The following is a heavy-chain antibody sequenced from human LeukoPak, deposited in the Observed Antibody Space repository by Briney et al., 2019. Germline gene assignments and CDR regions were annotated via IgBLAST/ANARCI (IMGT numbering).Heavy chain of an antibody. CDR2: INHSGST. CDR1: GGSFSGYY. D-gene: IGHD3-10*01. Sequence: SETLSLTCAVYGGSFSGYYWSWIRQPPGKGLEWIGEINHSGSTNYNPSLKSQVTISVDKSKNQFSLELSFVTAADTAMYYCARSDYHNSGSHTVFDAFDIWGQGTRVTVSS. V-gene: IGHV4-34*01. J-gene: IGHJ3*02. CDR3: ARSDYHNSGSHTVFDAFDI.